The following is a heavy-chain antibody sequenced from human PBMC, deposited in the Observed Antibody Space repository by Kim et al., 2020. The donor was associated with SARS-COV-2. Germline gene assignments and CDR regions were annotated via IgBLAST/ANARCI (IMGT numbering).Heavy chain of an antibody. V-gene: IGHV4-39*01. D-gene: IGHD3-22*01. J-gene: IGHJ4*02. CDR3: ARHYYDSSGYLDY. Sequence: YNPSLKSRVTISVDTSKNQFSLKLSSVTAADTAVYYCARHYYDSSGYLDYWGQGTLVTVSS.